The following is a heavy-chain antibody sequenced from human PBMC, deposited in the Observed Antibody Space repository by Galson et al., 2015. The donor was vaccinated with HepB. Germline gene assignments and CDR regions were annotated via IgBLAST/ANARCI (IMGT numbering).Heavy chain of an antibody. V-gene: IGHV3-23*01. D-gene: IGHD6-19*01. CDR2: ITPSGDNT. CDR3: AKVFPEKTDGWYRQALYYFDS. Sequence: SLRLSCAAFGFTFSYYAMSWVRQAPGKGLEWVSAITPSGDNTYSADSMKGRFTISRDNSQNTLFLQMNRLRADDPAIYFCAKVFPEKTDGWYRQALYYFDSWGQGTRVTVSS. CDR1: GFTFSYYA. J-gene: IGHJ4*02.